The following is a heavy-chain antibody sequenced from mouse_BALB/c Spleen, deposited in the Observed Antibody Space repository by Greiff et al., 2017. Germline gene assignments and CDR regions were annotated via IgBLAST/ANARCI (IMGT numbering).Heavy chain of an antibody. CDR3: VRDRANWSWFAY. Sequence: VKLVESGPGLVAPSQSLSITCTVSGFSLTSYDISWIRQPPGKGLEWLGVIWTGGGTNYNSAFMSRLSISKDNSKSQVFLKMNSLQTDDTAIYYCVRDRANWSWFAYWGQGTLVTVSA. D-gene: IGHD4-1*02. CDR2: IWTGGGT. CDR1: GFSLTSYD. J-gene: IGHJ3*01. V-gene: IGHV2-9-2*01.